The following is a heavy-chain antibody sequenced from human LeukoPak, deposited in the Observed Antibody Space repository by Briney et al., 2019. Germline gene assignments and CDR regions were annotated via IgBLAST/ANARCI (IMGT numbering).Heavy chain of an antibody. V-gene: IGHV1-69*13. CDR1: GGSFSSYA. J-gene: IGHJ4*02. D-gene: IGHD3-22*01. CDR3: ARDRNYYDSSGYYTLPLDY. Sequence: SVRVSCKASGGSFSSYAISWVRQAPGQGLEWMGGIIPVFGTPKYAQEFEGRVTITADESTSTAYMELSSLRSEDTAVYYCARDRNYYDSSGYYTLPLDYWGQGTLVTVFS. CDR2: IIPVFGTP.